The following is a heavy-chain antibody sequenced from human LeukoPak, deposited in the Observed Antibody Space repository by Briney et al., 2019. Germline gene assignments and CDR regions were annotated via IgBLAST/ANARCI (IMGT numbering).Heavy chain of an antibody. V-gene: IGHV4-4*07. J-gene: IGHJ4*02. CDR3: ARESLRRATGKYYFDY. Sequence: SETLSLTCTVSGGSISSYYWSWIRQPAGKGLEWIGSIYYSGSTYYNPSLKSRVTISVDTSKNQFSLKLSSVTAADTAVYYCARESLRRATGKYYFDYWGQGTLVTVSS. CDR2: IYYSGST. CDR1: GGSISSYY. D-gene: IGHD1-26*01.